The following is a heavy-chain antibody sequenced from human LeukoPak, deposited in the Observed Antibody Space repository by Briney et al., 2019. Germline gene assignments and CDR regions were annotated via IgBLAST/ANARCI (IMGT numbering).Heavy chain of an antibody. CDR2: FDPEDGET. D-gene: IGHD3-10*01. CDR3: ATVGVLWFREGYFDY. Sequence: ASVKVSCKLSGYTLTELSMHWVRQAPGKGLEGMGGFDPEDGETIYAQKFQGRVTMTEDTSTDTAYMELSSLRSEDTAVYYCATVGVLWFREGYFDYWGQGTLVTVSS. CDR1: GYTLTELS. V-gene: IGHV1-24*01. J-gene: IGHJ4*02.